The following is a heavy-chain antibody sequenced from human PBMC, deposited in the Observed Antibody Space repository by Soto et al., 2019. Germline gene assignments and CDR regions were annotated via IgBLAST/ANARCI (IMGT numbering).Heavy chain of an antibody. J-gene: IGHJ4*02. CDR1: GDSIGSSTNY. D-gene: IGHD5-18*01. V-gene: IGHV4-39*01. Sequence: PSETLSLTCSVSGDSIGSSTNYWGWIRQPPGKGLEWIGTIYHSGNTYYNPTLNSRVAISVDMSKNQFSLRLNSVTAADTAVYYCARHEWLQLWLVTEYWGQGALVTVSS. CDR2: IYHSGNT. CDR3: ARHEWLQLWLVTEY.